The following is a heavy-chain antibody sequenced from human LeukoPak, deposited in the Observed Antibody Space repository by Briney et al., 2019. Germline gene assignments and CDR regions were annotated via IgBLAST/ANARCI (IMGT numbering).Heavy chain of an antibody. Sequence: SETLSLTCTVSGGSVTTYYWSWIQQPPGKGLEWIGYIYDSGSTNYNPSLKSRVTISEDTSKRQSSLKLRSVTAADTAVYYCARVVGRYCSSTSCYIDYWGQGTLVTVSS. V-gene: IGHV4-59*02. CDR1: GGSVTTYY. CDR2: IYDSGST. D-gene: IGHD2-2*02. J-gene: IGHJ4*02. CDR3: ARVVGRYCSSTSCYIDY.